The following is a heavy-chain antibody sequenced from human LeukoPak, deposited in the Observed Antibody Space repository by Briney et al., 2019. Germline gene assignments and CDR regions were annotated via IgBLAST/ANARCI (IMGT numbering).Heavy chain of an antibody. CDR1: GFTVKDNF. CDR2: IKEDGSEK. D-gene: IGHD3-22*01. V-gene: IGHV3-7*01. Sequence: GGSLRLSCAASGFTVKDNFMSWVRQAPGKGLEWVANIKEDGSEKYCVDSVKGRFTISRDNAKNSLYLQMNSLRAEDTALYYCARGRFNYDSTGYSSFYYWGQGTLVTVSS. CDR3: ARGRFNYDSTGYSSFYY. J-gene: IGHJ4*02.